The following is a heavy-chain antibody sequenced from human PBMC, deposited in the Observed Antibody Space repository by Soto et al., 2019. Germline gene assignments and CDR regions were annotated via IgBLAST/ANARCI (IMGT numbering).Heavy chain of an antibody. Sequence: QVQLVQSGAGVKKPGASVRLSCKASGYTFTNYYMHWVRQAPGQGLEWMGIINPSGGDTSYAQKFQGRVNMTRDTSTSTVYMDLSSLKSEDTAVYYCARGDYYGTDVWGQGTTVTVSS. CDR2: INPSGGDT. D-gene: IGHD3-16*01. J-gene: IGHJ6*02. V-gene: IGHV1-46*01. CDR3: ARGDYYGTDV. CDR1: GYTFTNYY.